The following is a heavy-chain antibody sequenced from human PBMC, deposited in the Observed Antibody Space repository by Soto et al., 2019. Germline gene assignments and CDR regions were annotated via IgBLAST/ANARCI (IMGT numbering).Heavy chain of an antibody. D-gene: IGHD3-10*01. CDR1: GYTFTNYG. J-gene: IGHJ4*02. V-gene: IGHV1-18*04. CDR3: ARRTPYASGSYGAGDF. CDR2: ISAYSGLT. Sequence: QVQLVQSGAEVKKPGASVNISCKASGYTFTNYGVSWVRQAPGQGLEWMGWISAYSGLTHYPQHLQGRVTMTTDTSTTTAYLELGSLTADDTAGYYCARRTPYASGSYGAGDFWGQGTLITVSS.